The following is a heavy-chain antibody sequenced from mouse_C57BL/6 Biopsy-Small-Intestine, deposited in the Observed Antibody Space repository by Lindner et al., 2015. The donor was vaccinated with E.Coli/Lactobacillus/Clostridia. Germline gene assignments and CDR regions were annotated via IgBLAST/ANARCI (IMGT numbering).Heavy chain of an antibody. V-gene: IGHV1-80*01. D-gene: IGHD2-5*01. J-gene: IGHJ1*01. CDR3: ARGGYSKGWYFDV. CDR1: GYTFSSYC. Sequence: VQLQESGPELVKPGASVKISCKASGYTFSSYCMNWVKQRPGQGLEWIGVINPGGGDTNYNEKFKGKATLTADKSSSTAYMQLSSLTSEDSAVYYCARGGYSKGWYFDVWGSGTTVTVSS. CDR2: INPGGGDT.